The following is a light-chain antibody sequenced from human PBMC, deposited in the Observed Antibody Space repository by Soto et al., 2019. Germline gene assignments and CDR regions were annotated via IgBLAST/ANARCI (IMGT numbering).Light chain of an antibody. V-gene: IGLV2-8*01. J-gene: IGLJ3*02. CDR2: EVS. CDR1: SSDVGGYNY. Sequence: QSALTQPPSASGSPGQSVTISCTGTSSDVGGYNYVSWYQQHPGKAPKLMIYEVSKRPSGVPDRFSGSKSGHTASLTVSGLQAEDEADYYCSSYAGSNNVVFGGGTKFTVL. CDR3: SSYAGSNNVV.